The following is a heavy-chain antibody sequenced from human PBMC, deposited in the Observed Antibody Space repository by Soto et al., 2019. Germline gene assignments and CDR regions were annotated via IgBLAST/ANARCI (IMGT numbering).Heavy chain of an antibody. J-gene: IGHJ4*02. CDR2: ISYDGSNK. Sequence: GGSLRLSCAASGFTFSSYAMHWVRQAPGKGLERVAVISYDGSNKYYADSVKGRFTISRDNSKNTLYLQMNSLRAEDTAVYYCARPEGVAPPEFDYWGQGTLVTVSS. D-gene: IGHD2-15*01. CDR1: GFTFSSYA. CDR3: ARPEGVAPPEFDY. V-gene: IGHV3-30-3*01.